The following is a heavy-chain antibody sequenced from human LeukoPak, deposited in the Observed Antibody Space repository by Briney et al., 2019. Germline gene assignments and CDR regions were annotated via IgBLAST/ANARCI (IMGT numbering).Heavy chain of an antibody. CDR1: GFTFSSYA. CDR3: AKASGYDWGCPDY. J-gene: IGHJ4*02. V-gene: IGHV3-23*01. Sequence: GGSLRLSCAASGFTFSSYAMSWVRQAPGKGLEWVSAISGSDGSTYYADSVKGRFTISRDNSKNTLYLQMNSLRAKDTAVYYCAKASGYDWGCPDYWGQGTLVTVSS. D-gene: IGHD5-12*01. CDR2: ISGSDGST.